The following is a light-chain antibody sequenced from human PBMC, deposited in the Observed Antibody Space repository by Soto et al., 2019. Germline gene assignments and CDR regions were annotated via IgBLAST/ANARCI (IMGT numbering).Light chain of an antibody. J-gene: IGLJ1*01. CDR2: SNN. CDR1: SSNIGSNT. CDR3: EAWDDSLNGYV. V-gene: IGLV1-44*01. Sequence: QSVLTQPPSASGTPGQRVTISCSGSSSNIGSNTVSWYQQLPGTAPKLLIYSNNQRPSGVPDRFSGSKSGTSASLAISGLQSEDEADYYCEAWDDSLNGYVFGTGTKVTVL.